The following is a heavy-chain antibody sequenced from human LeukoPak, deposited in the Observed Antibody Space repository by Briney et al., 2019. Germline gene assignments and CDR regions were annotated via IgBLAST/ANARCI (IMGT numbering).Heavy chain of an antibody. D-gene: IGHD5-18*01. V-gene: IGHV3-21*01. CDR2: ISSSSSYI. J-gene: IGHJ4*02. CDR3: ARALSYSYGSMDF. Sequence: GGSLRLSCAASGFTFSSYSMNWVRQAPGKGLEWVSSISSSSSYIYYADSVKGRFTISRDNAKNSLYLQMNSLRAEDTAVYFCARALSYSYGSMDFWGLGTLVIVSS. CDR1: GFTFSSYS.